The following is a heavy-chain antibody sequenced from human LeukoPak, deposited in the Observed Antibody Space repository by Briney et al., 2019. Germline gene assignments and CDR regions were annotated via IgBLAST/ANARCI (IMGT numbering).Heavy chain of an antibody. J-gene: IGHJ4*02. V-gene: IGHV1-18*01. CDR3: AREFIGHFDWLLHFDY. CDR1: GYTFTRYG. Sequence: ASVKDSCKGSGYTFTRYGSSLVRQAPGQGLEGMGWISAYNGNTNYAQKLQGRVTMTTDTSTSTAYMELRSLRSDDTAVYYCAREFIGHFDWLLHFDYWGQGKLVTVSS. CDR2: ISAYNGNT. D-gene: IGHD3-9*01.